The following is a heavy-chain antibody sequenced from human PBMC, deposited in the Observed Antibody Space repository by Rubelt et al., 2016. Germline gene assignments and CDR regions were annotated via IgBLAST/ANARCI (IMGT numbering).Heavy chain of an antibody. J-gene: IGHJ4*02. CDR3: ARDRRAASSGYYYDY. CDR2: INPNSGGT. V-gene: IGHV1-2*04. Sequence: QVQLVQSGAEVKKPGASVKVSCKASGYTFTSYAMHWVRQAPGQRLEWMGWINPNSGGTNYASKFQGWVTMTRDTSISTAYMELSRLGSDDTAVYYCARDRRAASSGYYYDYWGQGTLVTVSS. D-gene: IGHD3-22*01. CDR1: GYTFTSYA.